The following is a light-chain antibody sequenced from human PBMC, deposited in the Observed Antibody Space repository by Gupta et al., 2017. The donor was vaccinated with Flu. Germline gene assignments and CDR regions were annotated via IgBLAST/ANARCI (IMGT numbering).Light chain of an antibody. CDR1: QDINRW. CDR3: QQYETDPLT. V-gene: IGKV1D-16*01. Sequence: DIQMPQSPSSLSAFVGDTVIITCRASQDINRWLAWYQQRPEEAPKPLIFVASDVQSGIPSRFSGTGSGTHFTLTINNLQPEDFATYYCQQYETDPLTFGGGTKVEIK. J-gene: IGKJ4*01. CDR2: VAS.